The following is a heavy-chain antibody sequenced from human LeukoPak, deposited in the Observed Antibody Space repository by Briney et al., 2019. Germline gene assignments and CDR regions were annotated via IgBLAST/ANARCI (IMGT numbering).Heavy chain of an antibody. J-gene: IGHJ6*02. CDR1: GGSFSGYY. CDR3: ARETADYYDSSGYFGYGMDV. Sequence: SETLSLTCAVYGGSFSGYYWSWIRQPPGKGLEWIGEINHSGSTNYNPSLKSRVTISVDTSKNQFSLKLSSVTAADTAVYYCARETADYYDSSGYFGYGMDVWGQGTTVTVSS. D-gene: IGHD3-22*01. CDR2: INHSGST. V-gene: IGHV4-34*01.